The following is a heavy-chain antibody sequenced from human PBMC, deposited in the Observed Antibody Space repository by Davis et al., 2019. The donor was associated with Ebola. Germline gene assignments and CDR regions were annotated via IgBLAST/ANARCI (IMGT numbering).Heavy chain of an antibody. CDR2: TYYRSKWYN. CDR3: ARGKWGTDYYYYYGMDV. CDR1: GDSVSSNSAA. V-gene: IGHV6-1*01. J-gene: IGHJ6*02. D-gene: IGHD3-16*01. Sequence: HSQTLSLTCAISGDSVSSNSAAWNWIRQSPSRGLEWLGRTYYRSKWYNDYAVSVKSRITINPDTSKNQFSLQLNSVTPEDTAVYYCARGKWGTDYYYYYGMDVWGQGTTVTVSS.